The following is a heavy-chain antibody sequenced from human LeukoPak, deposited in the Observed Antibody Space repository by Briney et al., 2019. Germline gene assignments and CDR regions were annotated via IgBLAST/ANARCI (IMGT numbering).Heavy chain of an antibody. V-gene: IGHV3-21*01. D-gene: IGHD6-19*01. Sequence: GGSLRLSCAASGFTFITYSMNWVRQAPGQGREWVSSISGSGTYIFYADSVKGRFTFSRDNAKNSLYLQMNSLSAEDTAVYYCARAVAGYFDYWGQGTLVTVSS. J-gene: IGHJ4*02. CDR1: GFTFITYS. CDR3: ARAVAGYFDY. CDR2: ISGSGTYI.